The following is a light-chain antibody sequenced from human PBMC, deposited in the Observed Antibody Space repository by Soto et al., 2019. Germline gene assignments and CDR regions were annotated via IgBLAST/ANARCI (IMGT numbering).Light chain of an antibody. V-gene: IGKV3-20*01. CDR2: GAS. J-gene: IGKJ5*01. CDR3: QQYGSSPRIT. CDR1: QSISSN. Sequence: EIVLTQSPATLSVSPGERATLSCRASQSISSNLAWYQQKPGQAPRLIISGASTRATGIPDRFSGSGSGTDFTLTISRLEPEDFAVYYCQQYGSSPRITFGQRTRLAIK.